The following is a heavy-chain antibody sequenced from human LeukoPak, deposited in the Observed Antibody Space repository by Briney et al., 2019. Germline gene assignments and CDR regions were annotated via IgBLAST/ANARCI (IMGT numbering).Heavy chain of an antibody. V-gene: IGHV1-18*01. J-gene: IGHJ3*02. CDR1: GYTFTSYG. D-gene: IGHD1-26*01. CDR2: ISAYNGNT. CDR3: ARVSFRVGATGAFDI. Sequence: GASVKVSCKASGYTFTSYGISWVRQAPGQGLEWMGWISAYNGNTNCAQKLQGRVTMTTDTSTSTAYMELRSLRSDDTAVYDCARVSFRVGATGAFDIWGQGTMVTVSS.